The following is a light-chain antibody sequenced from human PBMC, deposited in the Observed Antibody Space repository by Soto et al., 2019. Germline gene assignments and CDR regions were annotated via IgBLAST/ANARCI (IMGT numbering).Light chain of an antibody. CDR2: KAS. J-gene: IGKJ1*01. V-gene: IGKV1-5*03. CDR3: QQYSTYPPST. Sequence: DIQMTQSPSTLSASVGDRVTFSCRASQSISIGLAWYQQKPGKAPKILIYKASSLESGIPTRFSGSGSGTEFTLTSSHLPPDDFATYYYQQYSTYPPSTFGQGTKVEIK. CDR1: QSISIG.